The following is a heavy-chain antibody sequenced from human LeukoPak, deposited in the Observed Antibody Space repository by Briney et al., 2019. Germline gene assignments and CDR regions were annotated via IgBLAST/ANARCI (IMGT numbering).Heavy chain of an antibody. Sequence: GGSLTLSCVASGFSFNNYRMTGVRQAPGKGLEWVANIKQDGSEKQYVDSVKGRFAISRDNAKKSLYLQINTLRAEDTAVYYCVRGPHIAATSYWGQGTLVTVSS. CDR2: IKQDGSEK. CDR1: GFSFNNYR. J-gene: IGHJ4*02. CDR3: VRGPHIAATSY. D-gene: IGHD6-25*01. V-gene: IGHV3-7*03.